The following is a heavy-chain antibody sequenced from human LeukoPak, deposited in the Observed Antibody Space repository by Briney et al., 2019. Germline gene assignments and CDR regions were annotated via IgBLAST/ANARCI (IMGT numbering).Heavy chain of an antibody. Sequence: ASVKVSCKASGYTFTGYYMHWVRQAPGQGLEWMGWISAYNGNTNYAQKLQGRVTMTTDTSTSTAYMELRSLRSDDTAVYYCARDNVIYCSSTSCLLRDWFDPWGQGTLVTVSS. J-gene: IGHJ5*02. V-gene: IGHV1-18*04. CDR1: GYTFTGYY. CDR3: ARDNVIYCSSTSCLLRDWFDP. CDR2: ISAYNGNT. D-gene: IGHD2-2*01.